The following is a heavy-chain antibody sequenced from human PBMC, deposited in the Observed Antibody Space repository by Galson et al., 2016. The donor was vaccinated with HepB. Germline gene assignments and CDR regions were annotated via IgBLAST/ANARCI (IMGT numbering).Heavy chain of an antibody. CDR3: ARGWVYSGSGGSGDF. D-gene: IGHD6-6*01. Sequence: SLRLSCAASGLNFRNYWMSWVRQAPGKGLEWVANINQDGSDTDYVDSVKGRFTISRDNAKNSLYLQTNGLRAEDTAMYYCARGWVYSGSGGSGDFWGQGTLVTVSS. V-gene: IGHV3-7*03. CDR2: INQDGSDT. CDR1: GLNFRNYW. J-gene: IGHJ4*02.